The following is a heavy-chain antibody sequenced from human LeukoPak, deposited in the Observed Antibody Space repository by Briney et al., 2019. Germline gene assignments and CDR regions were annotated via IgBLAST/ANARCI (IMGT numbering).Heavy chain of an antibody. Sequence: ASVKVSCKASGYTFTNYGVSWVRQAPGQGLEWMGWISAYNGNTNYAQKLQGRVTMTTDTSTSTAYMELRSLRSDDTAVYYCARAEGQLVTYDYWGQGTLVTVSS. CDR1: GYTFTNYG. CDR3: ARAEGQLVTYDY. CDR2: ISAYNGNT. J-gene: IGHJ4*02. V-gene: IGHV1-18*01. D-gene: IGHD6-13*01.